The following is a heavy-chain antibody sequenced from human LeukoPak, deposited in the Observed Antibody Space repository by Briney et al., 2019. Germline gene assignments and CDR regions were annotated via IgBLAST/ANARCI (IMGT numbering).Heavy chain of an antibody. CDR1: GFTFSSYS. Sequence: GVLRLSCAASGFTFSSYSMNWVRQAPGKGLEWVSSISSSSSYIYYADSVKGRFTISRDNAKNSLYLQMNSLRAEDTAVYYCARAYGDGSSSYDAFDIWGQGTMVTVSS. CDR2: ISSSSSYI. V-gene: IGHV3-21*01. D-gene: IGHD6-13*01. J-gene: IGHJ3*02. CDR3: ARAYGDGSSSYDAFDI.